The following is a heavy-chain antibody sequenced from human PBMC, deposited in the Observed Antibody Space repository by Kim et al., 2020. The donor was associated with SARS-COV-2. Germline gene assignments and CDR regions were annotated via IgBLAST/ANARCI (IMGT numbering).Heavy chain of an antibody. D-gene: IGHD6-13*01. J-gene: IGHJ4*02. V-gene: IGHV1-46*01. CDR3: AGGSATAAGPVFDY. Sequence: AQKFQGRVTMTRDTSTSAVYMELSRLRSEDTAVYYCAGGSATAAGPVFDYWGQGTLVTVSS.